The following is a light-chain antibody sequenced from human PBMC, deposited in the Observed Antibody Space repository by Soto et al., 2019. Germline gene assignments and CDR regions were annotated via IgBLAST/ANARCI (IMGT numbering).Light chain of an antibody. Sequence: DIQMTQSPSTLSASVGDRVTITCRASQSISSWLAWYQQKPGKAPKLLIYNASSLESGVPSRISGSGSGTEFTLTINSLQPDDFATYYCQQYNSYSYTFGQGTKLEIK. CDR2: NAS. CDR3: QQYNSYSYT. V-gene: IGKV1-5*03. CDR1: QSISSW. J-gene: IGKJ2*01.